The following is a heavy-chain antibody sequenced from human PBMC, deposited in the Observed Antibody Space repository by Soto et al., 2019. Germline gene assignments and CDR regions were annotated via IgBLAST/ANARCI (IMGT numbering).Heavy chain of an antibody. CDR2: ISRGGDIT. CDR1: GFAFSINS. J-gene: IGHJ5*02. Sequence: EVQLLESGGGLVQPGGSLRLSCVASGFAFSINSMTWARQAPGKGLEWVGGISRGGDITFYRDSVKGRFTISRDISKNTLFLQMNSRRVEDTAKYFCSKWSGFGAAWGQGTLVPVSS. D-gene: IGHD3-10*01. V-gene: IGHV3-23*01. CDR3: SKWSGFGAA.